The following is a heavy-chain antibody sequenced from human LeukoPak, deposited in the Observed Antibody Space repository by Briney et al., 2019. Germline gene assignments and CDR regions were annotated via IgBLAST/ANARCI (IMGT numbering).Heavy chain of an antibody. J-gene: IGHJ4*02. CDR2: IKQDGSEK. V-gene: IGHV3-7*03. CDR3: TNQPILAGSIDS. D-gene: IGHD3-9*01. Sequence: GGSLRLSCAASGFTFSSYWMSWVRQAPGKGLEWVANIKQDGSEKYYVDSVKGRFTISRDNAKNSLYLQMDSLRVEDTALYYCTNQPILAGSIDSWGQGTLVTVSS. CDR1: GFTFSSYW.